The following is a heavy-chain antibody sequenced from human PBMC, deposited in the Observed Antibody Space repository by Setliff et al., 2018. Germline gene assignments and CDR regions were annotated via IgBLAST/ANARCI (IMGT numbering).Heavy chain of an antibody. Sequence: GGSLRLSCVGSDFNFSNPAMRWVRQAPGKGLEWVASFSSRNDYIYHADSVTGRFTISRDNAKTSLYLQMDSLRVEDTAVYFCSRSPGWLPWFDSWGQGTLVTVSS. V-gene: IGHV3-21*01. CDR2: FSSRNDYI. D-gene: IGHD5-12*01. CDR3: SRSPGWLPWFDS. J-gene: IGHJ5*01. CDR1: DFNFSNPA.